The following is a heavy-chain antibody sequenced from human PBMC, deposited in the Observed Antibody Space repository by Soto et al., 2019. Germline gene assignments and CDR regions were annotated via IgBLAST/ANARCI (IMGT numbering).Heavy chain of an antibody. CDR2: ISYDGSNK. CDR3: ARGKAWGWELAGYFDY. Sequence: QVQLVESGGGVVQPGRSLRLSCAASGFTFSSYAMHWVRQAPGKGLEWVAVISYDGSNKYYADSVMGRFTISRDNSKNTLYLQMNSLRAEDTAVYYCARGKAWGWELAGYFDYWGQGTLVTVSS. V-gene: IGHV3-30-3*01. D-gene: IGHD1-26*01. J-gene: IGHJ4*02. CDR1: GFTFSSYA.